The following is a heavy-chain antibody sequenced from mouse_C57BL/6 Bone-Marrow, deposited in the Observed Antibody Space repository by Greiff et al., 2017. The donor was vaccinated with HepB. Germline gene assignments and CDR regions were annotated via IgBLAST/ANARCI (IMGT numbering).Heavy chain of an antibody. CDR2: INPSNGGT. V-gene: IGHV1-53*01. CDR1: GYTFTSYW. J-gene: IGHJ4*01. CDR3: AGRGIYYDYDEAMDY. D-gene: IGHD2-4*01. Sequence: VQLQQPGTELVKPGASVKLSCKASGYTFTSYWMHWVKQRPGQGLEWIGNINPSNGGTNYNEKFKSKATLTVDKSSSTAYMQHSSLTSEDSAVYYCAGRGIYYDYDEAMDYWGQGTSVTVSS.